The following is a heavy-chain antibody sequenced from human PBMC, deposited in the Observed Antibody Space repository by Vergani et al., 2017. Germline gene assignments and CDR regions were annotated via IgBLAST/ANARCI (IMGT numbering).Heavy chain of an antibody. J-gene: IGHJ5*02. D-gene: IGHD2-2*01. V-gene: IGHV3-48*04. CDR2: ISSSSSTI. Sequence: EVQLVESGGGLVQPGGSLRLSCAASGFTFSSYSMNWVRQAPGKGLEWVSYISSSSSTIYYADSVKGRVTISRDNAKNSLYLQMNSLRAEDTAVYYCAHVPKIDWFDPWGQGTLVTVSS. CDR3: AHVPKIDWFDP. CDR1: GFTFSSYS.